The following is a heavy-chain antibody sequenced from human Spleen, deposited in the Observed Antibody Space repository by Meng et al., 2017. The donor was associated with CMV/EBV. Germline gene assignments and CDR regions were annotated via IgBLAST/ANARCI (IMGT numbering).Heavy chain of an antibody. CDR1: GGSVSSGSNY. V-gene: IGHV4-61*01. Sequence: SETLSLTCTVSGGSVSSGSNYWSWIRQPPGKGLEWIGYIHSSGSTNYNPSLRSRVTISVDTSNNQFSLKLSAVTAADTAVYYCARSRAGFRDTRTLDYWGQGALVTVSS. CDR3: ARSRAGFRDTRTLDY. CDR2: IHSSGST. D-gene: IGHD3-10*01. J-gene: IGHJ4*02.